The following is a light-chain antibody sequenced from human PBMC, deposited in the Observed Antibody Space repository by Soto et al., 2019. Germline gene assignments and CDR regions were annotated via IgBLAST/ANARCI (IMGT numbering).Light chain of an antibody. Sequence: EIVLTQSPGTLSLSPGDGATLSCRASQSVSSTYLAWYQQKPGQAPRLLIYGASNRATGIPDRFRGSGSGTDFTLTISSLEPEDFAVYYCQQYGGSMTFGQGTRLEIE. CDR2: GAS. CDR1: QSVSSTY. CDR3: QQYGGSMT. V-gene: IGKV3-20*01. J-gene: IGKJ5*01.